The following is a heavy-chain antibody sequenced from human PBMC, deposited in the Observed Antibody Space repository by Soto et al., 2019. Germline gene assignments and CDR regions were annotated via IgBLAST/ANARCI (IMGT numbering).Heavy chain of an antibody. Sequence: QVQLQESGPGLMKPSQTLSLTCTVSGDSISSVYNYWSWIRQPPGEGLEWIGFISYSGTTSYSPSLKIRLALSLDTSKNQFSLSLTSVTAAETAVYYCARGRGYSYGLDPWGQGTLVTVSS. V-gene: IGHV4-30-4*01. CDR3: ARGRGYSYGLDP. J-gene: IGHJ5*02. CDR1: GDSISSVYNY. D-gene: IGHD5-12*01. CDR2: ISYSGTT.